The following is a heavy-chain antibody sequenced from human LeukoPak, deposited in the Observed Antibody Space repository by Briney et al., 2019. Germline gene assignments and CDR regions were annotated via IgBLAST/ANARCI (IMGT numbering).Heavy chain of an antibody. J-gene: IGHJ4*02. CDR1: GGSISSYY. D-gene: IGHD6-13*01. V-gene: IGHV4-4*07. CDR3: ARDRRYQGPFRHSSSWYFDY. Sequence: PSETLSLTCTVSGGSISSYYWSWIRQPAGKGLEWIGRIYTSGSTNYNPSLKSRVTMSVDTSKNQFSLKLSSVTAADTAVYYCARDRRYQGPFRHSSSWYFDYWGQGTLVTVSS. CDR2: IYTSGST.